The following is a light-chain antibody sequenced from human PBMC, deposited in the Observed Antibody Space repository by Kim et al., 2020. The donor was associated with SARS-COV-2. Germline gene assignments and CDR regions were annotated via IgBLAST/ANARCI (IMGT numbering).Light chain of an antibody. CDR2: GAS. CDR3: QQYGSSLFT. J-gene: IGKJ3*01. Sequence: SRGESASLSCRASQSVSSSYLAWYQQKPGQAPRLLIYGASSRATGIPDRFSGSGSGTDFTLTISRLEPEDFAVYYCQQYGSSLFTFGPGTKVDIK. CDR1: QSVSSSY. V-gene: IGKV3-20*01.